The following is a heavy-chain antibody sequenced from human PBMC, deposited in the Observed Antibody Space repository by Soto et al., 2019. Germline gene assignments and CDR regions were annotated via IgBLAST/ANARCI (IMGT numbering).Heavy chain of an antibody. CDR2: VYFSGST. J-gene: IGHJ6*01. D-gene: IGHD1-1*01. CDR3: SRDPDIGHRGYGQSKVRRQGKTGAV. Sequence: SETLSLTCTISGGSISSYYWSWIRQTPGKGLEWIVYVYFSGSTNYNPSLKSRVLISIDTSRNQFSLKLNSVTAADTAVYYRSRDPDIGHRGYGQSKVRRQGKTGAVW. CDR1: GGSISSYY. V-gene: IGHV4-59*01.